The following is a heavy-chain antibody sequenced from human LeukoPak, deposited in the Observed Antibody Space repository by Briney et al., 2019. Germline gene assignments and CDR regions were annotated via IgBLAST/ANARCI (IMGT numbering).Heavy chain of an antibody. J-gene: IGHJ6*02. CDR1: GFTFSSYS. D-gene: IGHD2-2*01. CDR2: ISSSSSYI. CDR3: ARDSTPGGYYYNYGMDV. V-gene: IGHV3-21*01. Sequence: GGSLRLSCAASGFTFSSYSMNWVRQAPGKGLEWVSSISSSSSYIYYADSVKGRFTISRDNAKNSLYLQMNSLRAEDTAVYYCARDSTPGGYYYNYGMDVWGQGTTVTVSS.